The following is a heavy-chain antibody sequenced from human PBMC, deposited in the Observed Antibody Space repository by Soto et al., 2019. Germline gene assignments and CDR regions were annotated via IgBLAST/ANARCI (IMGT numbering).Heavy chain of an antibody. CDR3: AKDRGSPIDAFDI. D-gene: IGHD6-19*01. V-gene: IGHV3-30*18. J-gene: IGHJ3*02. CDR1: GFTFSSYG. Sequence: SLRLSCAASGFTFSSYGMHWVRQAPGKGLEWVAVISYDGSNKYYADSVKGRFTISRDNSKNTLYLQMNSLRAEDTAVYYCAKDRGSPIDAFDIWGQGTMVTVSS. CDR2: ISYDGSNK.